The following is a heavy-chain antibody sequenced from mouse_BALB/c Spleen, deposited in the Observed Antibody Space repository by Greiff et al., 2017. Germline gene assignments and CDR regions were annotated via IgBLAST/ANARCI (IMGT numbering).Heavy chain of an antibody. CDR3: ARVYGSSSYYFDY. CDR1: GFSLTGYG. Sequence: VKLQESGPGLVAPSQSLSITCTVSGFSLTGYGVNWVRQPPGKGLEWLGMIWGDGSTDYNSALKSRLSISKDNSKSQVFLKMNSLQTDDTARYYCARVYGSSSYYFDYWGQGTTLTVSS. V-gene: IGHV2-6-7*01. CDR2: IWGDGST. J-gene: IGHJ2*01. D-gene: IGHD1-1*01.